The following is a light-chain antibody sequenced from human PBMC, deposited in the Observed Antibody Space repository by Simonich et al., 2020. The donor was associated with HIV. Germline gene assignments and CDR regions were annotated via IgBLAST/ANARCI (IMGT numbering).Light chain of an antibody. CDR2: DVS. V-gene: IGLV2-11*01. CDR3: CSYAGSYTWV. Sequence: STTVRGSNSVSLDQPQPGKAPKLTVYDVSKLPSGFPDRFSGSKSGNTASLTISGLQAEDEADYYCCSYAGSYTWVFGGGTKLTVL. CDR1: STTVRGSNS. J-gene: IGLJ3*02.